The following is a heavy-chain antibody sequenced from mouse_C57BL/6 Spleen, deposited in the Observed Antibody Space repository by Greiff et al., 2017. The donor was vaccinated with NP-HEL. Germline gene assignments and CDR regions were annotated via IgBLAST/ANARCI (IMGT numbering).Heavy chain of an antibody. CDR2: IQTNIGST. Sequence: QVQLQQPGAELVKPGASVKLSCKASGYTFTSYWMHWVKQRPGQGLEWIGSIQTNIGSTNYNDNVNSKATLTVDKSSSTAYMQLSSLTSEDSAVYYCARYYGYDRGFAYWGQGTLVTVSA. D-gene: IGHD2-2*01. V-gene: IGHV1-64*01. CDR3: ARYYGYDRGFAY. CDR1: GYTFTSYW. J-gene: IGHJ3*01.